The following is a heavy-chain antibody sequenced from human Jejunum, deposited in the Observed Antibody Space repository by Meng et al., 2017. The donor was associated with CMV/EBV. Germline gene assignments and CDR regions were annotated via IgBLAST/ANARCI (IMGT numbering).Heavy chain of an antibody. Sequence: VHVLDSGGVVVRLGGSLRLLVGASGFTFIALGMHWVRQAPGKGLESVTYIRYDGNNKYYADAVKGRFTISRDNSKNKVYLQMNSLRVEDTAVYYCAGGNDYGDYWGQGSLVTVSS. D-gene: IGHD3-16*01. CDR2: IRYDGNNK. CDR1: GFTFIALG. CDR3: AGGNDYGDY. V-gene: IGHV3-30*02. J-gene: IGHJ4*02.